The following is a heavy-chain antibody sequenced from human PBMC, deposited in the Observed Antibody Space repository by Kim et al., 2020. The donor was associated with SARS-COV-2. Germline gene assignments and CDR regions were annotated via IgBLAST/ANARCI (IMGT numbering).Heavy chain of an antibody. V-gene: IGHV4-31*03. CDR1: GAFLSSGGAH. Sequence: SETLSLTCSVSGAFLSSGGAHWSWLRQQPGKAPEWIGYIYYSGSASFNPSFESRLSMSIDTSKGQFSLTLSSLTAADTAVYFCARFGGGYLGVWGQGILVTVSS. CDR3: ARFGGGYLGV. D-gene: IGHD3-10*01. CDR2: IYYSGSA. J-gene: IGHJ4*02.